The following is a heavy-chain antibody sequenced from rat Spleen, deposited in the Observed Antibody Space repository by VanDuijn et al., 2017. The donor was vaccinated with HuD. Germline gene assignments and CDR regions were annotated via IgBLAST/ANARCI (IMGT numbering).Heavy chain of an antibody. J-gene: IGHJ3*01. V-gene: IGHV5S10*01. CDR3: ATQGLVEGWFAY. CDR1: GFTFSDYN. D-gene: IGHD1-12*02. CDR2: ISYDGNNA. Sequence: EVQLVESGGGLVQPGRSLKLSCAASGFTFSDYNMAWVRQAPTKGLEWVVTISYDGNNAYYRDSVKGRFTISRDNAKSTLYLQLHSLKSEDTAIYYCATQGLVEGWFAYWGQGTLVTVSS.